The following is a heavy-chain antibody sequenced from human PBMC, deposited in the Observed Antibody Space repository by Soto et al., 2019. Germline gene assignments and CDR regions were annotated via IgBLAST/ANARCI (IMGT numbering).Heavy chain of an antibody. CDR1: GFTLRNHW. Sequence: PGGSLRLSCAASGFTLRNHWIHWVRQAPGKGLVWVSRISSGGGDSTYHADSVKGRFTISRDNSKNTLNLQMNSLRAEDTAVYYCAKVRVPYCSGGSCLNAFDIWGQGTMVTVSS. D-gene: IGHD2-15*01. CDR2: ISSGGGDST. CDR3: AKVRVPYCSGGSCLNAFDI. V-gene: IGHV3-23*01. J-gene: IGHJ3*02.